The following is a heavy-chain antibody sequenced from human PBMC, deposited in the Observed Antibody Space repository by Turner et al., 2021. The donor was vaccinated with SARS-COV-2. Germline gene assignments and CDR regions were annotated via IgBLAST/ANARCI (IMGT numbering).Heavy chain of an antibody. V-gene: IGHV1-2*02. Sequence: QVQLDQSGAEVKKLGASVKVSSKASGYTFTAYNIHGLRQAPGQGLEWMGWVTANSGDTNYAQKFQGRVTMTRDTSISTAYMELSSLRSDDTAVYYCARVCNGNVCKNFDYWGQGTLVTVSS. CDR3: ARVCNGNVCKNFDY. D-gene: IGHD2-15*01. CDR2: VTANSGDT. J-gene: IGHJ4*02. CDR1: GYTFTAYN.